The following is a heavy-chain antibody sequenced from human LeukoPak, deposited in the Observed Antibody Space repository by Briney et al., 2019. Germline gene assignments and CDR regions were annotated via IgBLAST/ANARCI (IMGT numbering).Heavy chain of an antibody. CDR1: GGSISSSSYY. D-gene: IGHD6-19*01. V-gene: IGHV4-39*07. Sequence: PSETLSLTCTVSGGSISSSSYYWGWIRQPPGKGLEWIGSIYYSGGTYYNPSLKSRVTISVDTSKNQFSLKLSSVTAADTAVYYCARDSRVYWSSGWYGNNWFDPWGQGTLVTVSS. CDR3: ARDSRVYWSSGWYGNNWFDP. J-gene: IGHJ5*02. CDR2: IYYSGGT.